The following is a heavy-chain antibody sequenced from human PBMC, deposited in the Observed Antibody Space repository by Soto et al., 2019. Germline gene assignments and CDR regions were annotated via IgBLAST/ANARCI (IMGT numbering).Heavy chain of an antibody. CDR3: ARLPYNWNDRGFGY. CDR2: ISAYNGNT. Sequence: ASVKVSCKASGYTFTSYGISWVRRAPGQGLEWMGWISAYNGNTNYAQKLQGRVTMTTDTSTSTAYMELRSLRSDDTAVYYCARLPYNWNDRGFGYWGQGTLVTVSS. V-gene: IGHV1-18*01. D-gene: IGHD1-20*01. CDR1: GYTFTSYG. J-gene: IGHJ4*02.